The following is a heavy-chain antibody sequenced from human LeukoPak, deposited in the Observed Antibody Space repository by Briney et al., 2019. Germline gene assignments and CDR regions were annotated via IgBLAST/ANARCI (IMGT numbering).Heavy chain of an antibody. CDR3: AKDRHPLYLDMATNGYFDY. Sequence: PGGSLRLSCAASGFTFSSYAMSWVRQAPGKGLEWVSAISGSGGSTYYADSVKGRFTISRDNSKNTLYLQMNSLRAEDTAVYYCAKDRHPLYLDMATNGYFDYWGQGTLVTVSS. D-gene: IGHD5-24*01. CDR1: GFTFSSYA. J-gene: IGHJ4*02. V-gene: IGHV3-23*01. CDR2: ISGSGGST.